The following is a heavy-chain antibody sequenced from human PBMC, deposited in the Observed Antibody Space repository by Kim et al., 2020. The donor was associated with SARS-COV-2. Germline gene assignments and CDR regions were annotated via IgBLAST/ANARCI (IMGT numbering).Heavy chain of an antibody. CDR3: ARVSCSSTSCYKGFDY. J-gene: IGHJ4*02. D-gene: IGHD2-2*02. Sequence: GGSLRLSCAASGFTFSSYAMHWVRQAPGKGLEWVAVISYDGSNKYYADSVKGRFTISRDNSKNTLYLQMNSLRAEDTAVYYCARVSCSSTSCYKGFDYWGQGTLVTVSS. CDR1: GFTFSSYA. CDR2: ISYDGSNK. V-gene: IGHV3-30-3*01.